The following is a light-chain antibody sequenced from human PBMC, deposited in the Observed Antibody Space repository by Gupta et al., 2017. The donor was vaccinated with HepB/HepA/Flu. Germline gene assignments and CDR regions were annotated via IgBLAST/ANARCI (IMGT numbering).Light chain of an antibody. V-gene: IGKV3-15*01. CDR2: GAS. CDR3: HQENNWPLT. Sequence: IVLTQSPATLSVSPGERATLSCRASQSVSSSLAWYQQKPGQAPRLLIYGASTRATGIPARFSGSGSGTEFTLTISGLQSEDFAVYYCHQENNWPLTFGPGTKVDI. J-gene: IGKJ3*01. CDR1: QSVSSS.